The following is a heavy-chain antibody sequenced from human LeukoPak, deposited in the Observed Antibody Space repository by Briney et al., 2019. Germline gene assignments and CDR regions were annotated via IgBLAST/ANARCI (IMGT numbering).Heavy chain of an antibody. D-gene: IGHD3-3*01. CDR3: AKDRDITIFGVVSLFDY. J-gene: IGHJ4*02. Sequence: GGSLRLSCAASGFTSSSYSMNWVRQAPGKGLEWVAVISYDGSNKYYADSVKGRFTISRDNSKNTLYLQMNSLRAEDTAVYYCAKDRDITIFGVVSLFDYWGQGTLVTVSS. CDR2: ISYDGSNK. V-gene: IGHV3-30*18. CDR1: GFTSSSYS.